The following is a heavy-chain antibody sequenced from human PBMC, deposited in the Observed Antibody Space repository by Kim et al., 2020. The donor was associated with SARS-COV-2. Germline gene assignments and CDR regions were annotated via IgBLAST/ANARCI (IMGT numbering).Heavy chain of an antibody. V-gene: IGHV4-39*07. CDR3: ACNVGSTPDYYFDY. CDR2: VYNSGTT. CDR1: GVSIRTNYHY. Sequence: SETLSLTCSVSGVSIRTNYHYWGWVRQPPGKGLEWIGSVYNSGTTYYNPSLKSRVTISGDTSKNQFSLNMRSVTAADTAVYYCACNVGSTPDYYFDYWGRGALVTVSS. J-gene: IGHJ4*02. D-gene: IGHD1-26*01.